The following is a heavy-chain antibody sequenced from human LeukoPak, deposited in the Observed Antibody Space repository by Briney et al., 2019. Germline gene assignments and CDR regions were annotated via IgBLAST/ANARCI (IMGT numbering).Heavy chain of an antibody. J-gene: IGHJ4*02. Sequence: GGSLRLSCTASGFTISTYWMSWVRQAPGKGLEWVAQIKQYGREIYYLDSVKGRFTISRDDADNSGFLQMNSLRVEDTAVYYCATDRGALWGQGTLVTVSS. CDR3: ATDRGAL. CDR1: GFTISTYW. V-gene: IGHV3-7*03. D-gene: IGHD5-12*01. CDR2: IKQYGREI.